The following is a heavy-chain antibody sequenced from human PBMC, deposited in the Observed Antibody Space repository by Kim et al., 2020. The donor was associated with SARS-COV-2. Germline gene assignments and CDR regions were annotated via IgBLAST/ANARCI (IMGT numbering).Heavy chain of an antibody. D-gene: IGHD3-10*01. CDR1: GGSISSGGYS. J-gene: IGHJ5*02. CDR3: ARGLRSLKPYYYREGTERSRGNWFDP. CDR2: IYHSGST. Sequence: SETLSLTCAVSGGSISSGGYSWSWIRQPPGKGLEWIGYIYHSGSTYYNPSLKSRVTISVDRSKNQFSLKLSSVTAADTAVYYCARGLRSLKPYYYREGTERSRGNWFDPWGQGTLVTVSS. V-gene: IGHV4-30-2*01.